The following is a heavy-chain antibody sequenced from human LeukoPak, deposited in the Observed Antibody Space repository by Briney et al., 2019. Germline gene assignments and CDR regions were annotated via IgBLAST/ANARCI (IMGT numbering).Heavy chain of an antibody. CDR1: GGSTSSGGYY. J-gene: IGHJ4*02. D-gene: IGHD3-22*01. Sequence: SDPLSLTCTVSGGSTSSGGYYWSWIPQHPGKGLEWIGYIYYSGSTYYNPSLKSRVPISVDTSKNQFALKLSSVTAADTAVYFCARARGRYYDSSGYPRFHYFDYWGQGTLVSVSS. CDR3: ARARGRYYDSSGYPRFHYFDY. V-gene: IGHV4-31*03. CDR2: IYYSGST.